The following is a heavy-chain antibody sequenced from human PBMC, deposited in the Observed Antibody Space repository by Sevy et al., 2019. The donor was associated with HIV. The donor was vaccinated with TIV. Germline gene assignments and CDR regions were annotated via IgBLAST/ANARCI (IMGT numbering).Heavy chain of an antibody. CDR3: ARGPRWYYFDY. Sequence: GGSLRLSCAASGFTFSSYSMNWVRQAPGKGLEWVSYISSSRYTIYYADSVTGRFTISRDNVKNSLYLQMNSLRAEDTAVYYYARGPRWYYFDYWGQGTLVTVSS. J-gene: IGHJ4*02. V-gene: IGHV3-48*01. CDR2: ISSSRYTI. D-gene: IGHD2-15*01. CDR1: GFTFSSYS.